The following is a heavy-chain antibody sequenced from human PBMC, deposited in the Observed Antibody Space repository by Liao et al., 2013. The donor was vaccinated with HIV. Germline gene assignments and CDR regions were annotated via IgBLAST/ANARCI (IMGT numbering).Heavy chain of an antibody. D-gene: IGHD4-23*01. CDR1: GDSISSGDYY. CDR3: VRVQSTGGKVISVD. Sequence: QVQLQESGPGLVEPSQTLSLTCSVSGDSISSGDYYWSWIRQAAGKGLEWIGRIFTSGSSNYNPSLKSRVTMSVDTSKKQFSLKMSSVTAADTAMYYCVRVQSTGGKVISVDWGQGTLVTVSS. V-gene: IGHV4-61*02. J-gene: IGHJ4*02. CDR2: IFTSGSS.